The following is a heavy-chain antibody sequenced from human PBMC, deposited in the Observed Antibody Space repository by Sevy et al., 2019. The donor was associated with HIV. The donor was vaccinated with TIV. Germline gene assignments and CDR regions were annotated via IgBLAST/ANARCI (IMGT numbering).Heavy chain of an antibody. V-gene: IGHV4-34*01. J-gene: IGHJ5*02. CDR3: ARSPPVVVVPGAPSWFDP. CDR1: DGSFSGYY. D-gene: IGHD2-2*01. CDR2: INEGGIT. Sequence: SETLSLTCAVHDGSFSGYYWNWIRQLPGKGLEWIGEINEGGITYFNPSLKSRVPISVDTSKKQFSLKLNSVTAVDSAVYFCARSPPVVVVPGAPSWFDPWGQGTLVTVSS.